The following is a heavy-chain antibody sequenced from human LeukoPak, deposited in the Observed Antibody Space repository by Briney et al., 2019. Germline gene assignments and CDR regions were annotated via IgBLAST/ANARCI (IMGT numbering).Heavy chain of an antibody. CDR1: GGSISSSSW. CDR2: IYHSGST. D-gene: IGHD6-13*01. CDR3: ARHGRAAAGTIDY. V-gene: IGHV4-4*02. Sequence: SGTLSLTCAVSGGSISSSSWWSWVRQPPGKGLEWIGEIYHSGSTNYNPSLKSRVTISVDTSKNQFSLKLSSVTAADTAVYYCARHGRAAAGTIDYWGQGTLVTVSS. J-gene: IGHJ4*02.